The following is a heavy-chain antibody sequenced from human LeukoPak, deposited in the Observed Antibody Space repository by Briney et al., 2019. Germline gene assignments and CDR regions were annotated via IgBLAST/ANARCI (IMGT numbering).Heavy chain of an antibody. J-gene: IGHJ4*02. CDR3: ARDLTELELRFFDY. V-gene: IGHV4-39*07. CDR2: IYYSGST. Sequence: SETLSLTCTVSGGSISSSSYYWGWIRQPPGKGLEWIGSIYYSGSTYYNPSLKSRVTIPVDTSKNQFSLKLSSVTAADTAVYYCARDLTELELRFFDYWGQGTLVTVSS. D-gene: IGHD1-7*01. CDR1: GGSISSSSYY.